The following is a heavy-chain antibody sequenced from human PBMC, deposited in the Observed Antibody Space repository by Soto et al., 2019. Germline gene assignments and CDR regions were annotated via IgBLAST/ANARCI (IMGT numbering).Heavy chain of an antibody. CDR2: ISAYNGNT. V-gene: IGHV1-18*01. Sequence: ASVKVSCKASGYTLTSYGISWVRQAPGQGLEWMGWISAYNGNTNYAQKLQGRVTMTTDTSTSTAYMELRSLRSDDTAVYYCARVGQAPGPGVAFDIWPQATMVTVS. CDR3: ARVGQAPGPGVAFDI. J-gene: IGHJ3*02. CDR1: GYTLTSYG. D-gene: IGHD6-13*01.